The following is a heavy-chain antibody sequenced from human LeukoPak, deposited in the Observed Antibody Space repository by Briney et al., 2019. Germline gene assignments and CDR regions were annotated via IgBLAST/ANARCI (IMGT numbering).Heavy chain of an antibody. CDR1: RFTFSSYW. CDR3: ARKDGDYGYYYYYGMDV. Sequence: GGSLRLSCTASRFTFSSYWMSWVRQAPGKGLEGVADIKQDGSEKYYVDSVKGRFTISRDNAKNSLYLQMNSLRAEDTAVYYCARKDGDYGYYYYYGMDVWGKGTTVTVSS. CDR2: IKQDGSEK. V-gene: IGHV3-7*03. D-gene: IGHD4-17*01. J-gene: IGHJ6*04.